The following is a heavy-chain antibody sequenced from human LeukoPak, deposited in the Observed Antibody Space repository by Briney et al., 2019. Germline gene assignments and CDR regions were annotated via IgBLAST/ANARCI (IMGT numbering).Heavy chain of an antibody. CDR2: IFYSGST. D-gene: IGHD3-10*01. Sequence: PSETLSLTCTVSGCSISNSNYYWGWIRQPPGMGLEWLGSIFYSGSTYYNPSLKSRVTMSVDTSRNQFSLKLSSVTAADTTVYYCARRLESYHSFDYWGQGTLVTVSS. CDR3: ARRLESYHSFDY. CDR1: GCSISNSNYY. J-gene: IGHJ4*02. V-gene: IGHV4-39*01.